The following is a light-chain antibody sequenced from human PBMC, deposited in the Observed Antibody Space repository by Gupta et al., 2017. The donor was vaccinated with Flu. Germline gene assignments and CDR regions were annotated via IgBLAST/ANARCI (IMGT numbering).Light chain of an antibody. J-gene: IGLJ2*01. CDR2: DDS. Sequence: SYVLTQPPSVSVAPGQTARITCGGNNIGSKSVHWYQQKPGQPPVLVVYDDSDRPSGIPERFSCSNSGNTATLIISSVEAGDEADYYCQVWDSSSDHPVVFGGGTKLTVL. V-gene: IGLV3-21*02. CDR3: QVWDSSSDHPVV. CDR1: NIGSKS.